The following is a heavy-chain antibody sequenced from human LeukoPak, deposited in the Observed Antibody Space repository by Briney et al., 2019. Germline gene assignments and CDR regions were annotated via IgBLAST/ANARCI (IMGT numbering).Heavy chain of an antibody. CDR1: GGSISSYY. V-gene: IGHV4-59*01. D-gene: IGHD5-12*01. Sequence: PSETLSLTCTVSGGSISSYYWSWIRQPPGKGLEWIGYIYYSGSTNYNPSLKSRVTISVDTSKNQFSLKLSSVTAADTAVYYCARSKEVAGQIGGSDYWGQGTLVTVSS. CDR2: IYYSGST. J-gene: IGHJ4*02. CDR3: ARSKEVAGQIGGSDY.